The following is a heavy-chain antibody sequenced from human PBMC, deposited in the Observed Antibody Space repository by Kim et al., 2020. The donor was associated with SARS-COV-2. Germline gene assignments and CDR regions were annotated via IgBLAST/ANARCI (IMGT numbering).Heavy chain of an antibody. Sequence: GGSLRLSCAASGFSFSDYWIHWVRQAPGKGLVWVSVIAGDGSVTRYADSVKGRFTISRGNAKNMLYLQMSSLRAEDTAVYYCARDISHGMDVRGQGTTVTVSS. V-gene: IGHV3-74*01. CDR1: GFSFSDYW. CDR2: IAGDGSVT. J-gene: IGHJ6*02. CDR3: ARDISHGMDV.